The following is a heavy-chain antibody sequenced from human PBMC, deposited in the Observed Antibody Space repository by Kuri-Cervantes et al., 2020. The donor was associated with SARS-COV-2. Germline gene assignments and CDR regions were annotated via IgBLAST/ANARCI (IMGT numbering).Heavy chain of an antibody. CDR3: ARDLLGVLGNDAFDI. D-gene: IGHD6-13*01. V-gene: IGHV3-66*02. J-gene: IGHJ3*02. CDR2: IYSGGST. Sequence: GGSLRLSCVASGFTVSSNYMSWVRQAQGKGLEWVSVIYSGGSTYYADSVKGRFTISRDNSKNTLYLQMNSLRAEYTAVYYCARDLLGVLGNDAFDIWGQGTMVTVSS. CDR1: GFTVSSNY.